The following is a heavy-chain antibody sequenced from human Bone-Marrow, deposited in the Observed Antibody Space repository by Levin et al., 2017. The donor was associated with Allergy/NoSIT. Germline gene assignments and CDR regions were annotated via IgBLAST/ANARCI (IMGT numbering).Heavy chain of an antibody. V-gene: IGHV3-74*01. CDR2: ISPDGRST. Sequence: PGESLKISCEASGFTFSGHWMHWVRQAPGKGLVWVSHISPDGRSTSYADSVKGRFTMSRDNAKKTLYLQVNSLRAEDTAVYYCARGGSNYNIDYWGQGILVTVSS. CDR1: GFTFSGHW. D-gene: IGHD1-14*01. CDR3: ARGGSNYNIDY. J-gene: IGHJ4*02.